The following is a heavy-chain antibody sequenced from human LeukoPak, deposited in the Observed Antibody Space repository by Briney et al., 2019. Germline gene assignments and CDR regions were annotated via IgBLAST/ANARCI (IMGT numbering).Heavy chain of an antibody. CDR3: ARGDTAIDY. CDR1: GFTFSSYG. CDR2: IWYDGSNK. J-gene: IGHJ4*02. Sequence: GGSLRLSCAASGFTFSSYGMHWVRQAPGKGLEWVAVIWYDGSNKYYADSVKGRFTISRDSAKNSLYLQMNSLRDEDTAVYYCARGDTAIDYWGQGTLVTVSS. D-gene: IGHD5-18*01. V-gene: IGHV3-33*01.